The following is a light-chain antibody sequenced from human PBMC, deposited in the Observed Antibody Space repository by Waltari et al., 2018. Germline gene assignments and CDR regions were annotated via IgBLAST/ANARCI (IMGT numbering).Light chain of an antibody. J-gene: IGLJ2*01. Sequence: SYVLTQPPSVSVAPGQTARTPCGGNNIGDNTVHWYQHKPGQAPRVVIYFDHDRPSGIPERFSGSNSGNTATLTISPVEAEDEADYYCQVWDRDTDHRVFGGGTKLTVL. CDR2: FDH. CDR3: QVWDRDTDHRV. CDR1: NIGDNT. V-gene: IGLV3-21*04.